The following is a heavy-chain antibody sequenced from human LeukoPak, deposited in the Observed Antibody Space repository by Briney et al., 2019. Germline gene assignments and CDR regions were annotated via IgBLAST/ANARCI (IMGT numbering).Heavy chain of an antibody. CDR3: ARDHGDDYIWGSYRYTSSDY. J-gene: IGHJ4*02. V-gene: IGHV3-7*01. CDR2: IKQDGSEK. D-gene: IGHD3-16*02. CDR1: GFTFSSYW. Sequence: PGGSLRLSCAASGFTFSSYWISWVRQAPGKGLEWVANIKQDGSEKYYVDSVKGRFTISRDNAKNSLYLQMNSLRAEDTAVYYCARDHGDDYIWGSYRYTSSDYWGQGTLVTVSS.